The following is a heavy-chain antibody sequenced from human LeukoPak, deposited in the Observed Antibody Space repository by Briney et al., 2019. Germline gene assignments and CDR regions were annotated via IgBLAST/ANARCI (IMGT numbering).Heavy chain of an antibody. CDR1: GGSISSSSYY. CDR2: IYYSGST. Sequence: SETLSLTCTVSGGSISSSSYYWGWIRQPPGKGLEWIGSIYYSGSTYYNPSLKSRVTISVDTSKNQFSLKLSSVTAADTAVYYCTTTRRDIVVVPAAPDYWGQGTLVTVSS. D-gene: IGHD2-2*01. J-gene: IGHJ4*02. CDR3: TTTRRDIVVVPAAPDY. V-gene: IGHV4-39*07.